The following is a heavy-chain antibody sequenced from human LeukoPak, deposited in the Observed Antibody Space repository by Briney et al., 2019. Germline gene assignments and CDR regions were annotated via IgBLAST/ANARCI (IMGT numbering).Heavy chain of an antibody. Sequence: GGSLRLSCAVSGFTFSNYWMHWVRQAQGKGLVWVSRINIDGSAADYADSVKGRFTISRDNAKNTLSLQMNSLRAEDTAVYHCLRAPSSNWAYDYWGQGTLVTVSS. J-gene: IGHJ4*02. CDR1: GFTFSNYW. V-gene: IGHV3-74*01. D-gene: IGHD7-27*01. CDR2: INIDGSAA. CDR3: LRAPSSNWAYDY.